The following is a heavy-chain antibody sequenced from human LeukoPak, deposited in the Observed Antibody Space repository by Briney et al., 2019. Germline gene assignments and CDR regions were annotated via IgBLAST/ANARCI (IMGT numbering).Heavy chain of an antibody. D-gene: IGHD1-1*01. Sequence: GGSLRLSCAASGFTFSDAWMNWVRQAPGKGLEWVGRIKSKKSGGTTDYAAPVKDRFTMSRDDSKNTLWLQMNSLRAEDTAVYYCAKDQQQLAYLFDYWGQGTLVTVSS. CDR1: GFTFSDAW. J-gene: IGHJ4*02. CDR3: AKDQQQLAYLFDY. CDR2: IKSKKSGGTT. V-gene: IGHV3-15*07.